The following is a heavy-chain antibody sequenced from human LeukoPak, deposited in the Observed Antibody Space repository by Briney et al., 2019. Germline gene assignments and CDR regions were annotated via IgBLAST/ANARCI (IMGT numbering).Heavy chain of an antibody. CDR3: ARESIVTMVRGAIDY. J-gene: IGHJ4*02. D-gene: IGHD3-10*01. V-gene: IGHV3-7*01. Sequence: GGSLRLSCAASGFTFSTYAMSWVRQAPGKGLEWVANIKQDGSEKYYVDSVKGRFTISRDNAKNSLYLQMNSLRAEDTAVYYCARESIVTMVRGAIDYWGQGTLVTVSS. CDR2: IKQDGSEK. CDR1: GFTFSTYA.